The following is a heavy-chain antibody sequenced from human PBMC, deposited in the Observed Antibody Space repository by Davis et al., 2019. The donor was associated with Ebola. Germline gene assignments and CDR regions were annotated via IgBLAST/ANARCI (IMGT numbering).Heavy chain of an antibody. J-gene: IGHJ4*02. CDR3: STSDGYGVDY. CDR2: IYSGGSR. V-gene: IGHV3-53*01. D-gene: IGHD5-18*01. CDR1: GFTVSSNY. Sequence: PGGSLRLSCAASGFTVSSNYMSWVRQAPGKGLEWVSVIYSGGSRYYADSVKGRFTISRDNSKNTLYLQMNSLKTEDTAVYYCSTSDGYGVDYWGQGTLVTVSS.